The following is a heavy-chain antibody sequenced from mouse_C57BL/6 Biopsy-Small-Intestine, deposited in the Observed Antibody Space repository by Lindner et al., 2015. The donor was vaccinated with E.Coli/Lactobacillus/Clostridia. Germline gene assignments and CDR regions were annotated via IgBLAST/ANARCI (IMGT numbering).Heavy chain of an antibody. V-gene: IGHV5-17*01. Sequence: VQLQESGGGLVKPGGSLKLSCAASGFTFSGYGMHWVRQAPEKGLEWVAFISRGSSTIYYADTVKGRFTLSRDNAKNTLFLQMTSLRSEDTAMYYCARPLYYGSSHFTYWGQGTLVTVSA. D-gene: IGHD1-1*01. CDR3: ARPLYYGSSHFTY. J-gene: IGHJ3*01. CDR2: ISRGSSTI. CDR1: GFTFSGYG.